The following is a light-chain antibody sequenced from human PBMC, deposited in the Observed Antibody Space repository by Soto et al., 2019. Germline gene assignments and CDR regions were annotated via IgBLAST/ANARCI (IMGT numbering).Light chain of an antibody. CDR2: DAS. CDR1: QSVASF. J-gene: IGKJ5*01. CDR3: QQRGNWPPIT. Sequence: EIVLTQSPATLSFSPGDRASLSCRASQSVASFLAWYQQKPGQAPRLLIYDASNRATGVPARFSGSGSGTDFTLTISSLEPEDFAVYYCQQRGNWPPITFGQGTRLEIK. V-gene: IGKV3-11*01.